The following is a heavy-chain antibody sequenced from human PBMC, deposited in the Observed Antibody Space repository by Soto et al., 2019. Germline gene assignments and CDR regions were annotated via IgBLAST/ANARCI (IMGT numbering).Heavy chain of an antibody. V-gene: IGHV3-30*18. Sequence: PGGSLRLSCAASGFTFSSYGMHWVRQAPGKGLEWVAVISYDGSNKYYADSVKGRFTICRDNSKNTLYLQMNSLRAEDTAVYYCAKGPRVVVTAIRSYYYYGMDVWGQGTTVTVSS. J-gene: IGHJ6*02. D-gene: IGHD2-21*02. CDR1: GFTFSSYG. CDR2: ISYDGSNK. CDR3: AKGPRVVVTAIRSYYYYGMDV.